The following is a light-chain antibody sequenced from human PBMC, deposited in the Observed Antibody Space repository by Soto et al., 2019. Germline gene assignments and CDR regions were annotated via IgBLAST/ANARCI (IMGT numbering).Light chain of an antibody. CDR3: QQYKRFPLT. V-gene: IGKV1-5*03. CDR1: QSISTW. Sequence: DIQMTQSPSTLSASVGDRVTITCRASQSISTWIGWFQQKPGRAPKALIYKASSLESGVPSRFSGSGYGTEFTLTIRSLQPDDFATYYCQQYKRFPLTFGGGTKVEIK. CDR2: KAS. J-gene: IGKJ4*01.